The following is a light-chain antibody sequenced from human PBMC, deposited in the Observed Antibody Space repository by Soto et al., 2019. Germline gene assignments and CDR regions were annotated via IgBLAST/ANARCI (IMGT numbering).Light chain of an antibody. J-gene: IGKJ5*01. CDR1: RSIGNN. CDR2: AAS. Sequence: EIQVTQSPTSLSASVGERITITCRASRSIGNNLNWYQQRPGKAPQLLIYAASSLQSGVPSRFSGSSSGTDFTLTINGLQPEDFATYYCQQSFSPHIAFGQGIRL. CDR3: QQSFSPHIA. V-gene: IGKV1-39*01.